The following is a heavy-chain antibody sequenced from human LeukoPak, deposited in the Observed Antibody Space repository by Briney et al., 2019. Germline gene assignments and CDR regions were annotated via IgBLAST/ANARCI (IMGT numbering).Heavy chain of an antibody. J-gene: IGHJ4*02. CDR3: ARDYRYCSSTSCYTHFDY. CDR2: INPNSGGT. D-gene: IGHD2-2*02. V-gene: IGHV1-2*02. Sequence: ASVKVSCKASGYTFTGYYMHWVRQAPGQGLEWMGWINPNSGGTNYAQKFQGRVTMTRDTSISTAYMELSRLRSDDTAVYYCARDYRYCSSTSCYTHFDYWGQGTLVTVSS. CDR1: GYTFTGYY.